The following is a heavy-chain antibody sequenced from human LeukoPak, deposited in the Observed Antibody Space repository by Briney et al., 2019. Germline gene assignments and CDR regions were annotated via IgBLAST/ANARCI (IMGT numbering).Heavy chain of an antibody. D-gene: IGHD1-7*01. CDR3: ARERGDLTGTTGKGDY. CDR2: ISAYNGNT. J-gene: IGHJ4*02. V-gene: IGHV1-18*01. Sequence: EASVKVSCKASGYTFTSYGISRVRQAPGQGLEWMGWISAYNGNTNYAQKLQGRVTMTTDTSTSTAYMELRSLRSDDTAVYYCARERGDLTGTTGKGDYWGQGTLVTVSS. CDR1: GYTFTSYG.